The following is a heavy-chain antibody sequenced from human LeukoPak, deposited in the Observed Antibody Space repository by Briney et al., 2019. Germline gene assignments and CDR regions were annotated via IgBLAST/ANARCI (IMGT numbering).Heavy chain of an antibody. D-gene: IGHD4-17*01. V-gene: IGHV4-4*07. CDR3: ARDPGYDYGDYIQDPFDI. CDR2: IYTSGST. Sequence: PSETLSLTCTASGVSIRSYYWSWIRQPAGKGLEWIGRIYTSGSTNYNPYLRGRVTISVDKSKNLFCLKLSSVTAADTPMSYCARDPGYDYGDYIQDPFDIWGHGTMVAVSS. CDR1: GVSIRSYY. J-gene: IGHJ3*02.